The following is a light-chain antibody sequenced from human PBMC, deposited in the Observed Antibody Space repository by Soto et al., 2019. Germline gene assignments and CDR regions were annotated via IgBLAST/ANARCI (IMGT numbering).Light chain of an antibody. Sequence: EIVLTQSPGTVSLSPGERATLSCRASQSVSSSSLAWYQQRPGQAPRLLIFTASSRATGTPDRFSGSGSGTDFTLTISRLEPEDFAVYFCHQRNKFGQGTRLEI. CDR1: QSVSSSS. CDR2: TAS. J-gene: IGKJ5*01. CDR3: HQRNK. V-gene: IGKV3D-20*02.